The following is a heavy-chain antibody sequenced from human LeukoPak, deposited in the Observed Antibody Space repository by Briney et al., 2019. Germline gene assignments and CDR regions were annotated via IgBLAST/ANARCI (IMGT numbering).Heavy chain of an antibody. V-gene: IGHV1-69*01. Sequence: VASVKVSCKASGGTFSSYAISWVRQAPGQGLEWMGGIIPIFGTANYAQKFQGRVTITADESTSTAYMELSSLRSEDTAVYYCARYGIAAAASNRGFDYWGQGTLVTVSS. CDR1: GGTFSSYA. CDR2: IIPIFGTA. CDR3: ARYGIAAAASNRGFDY. D-gene: IGHD6-13*01. J-gene: IGHJ4*02.